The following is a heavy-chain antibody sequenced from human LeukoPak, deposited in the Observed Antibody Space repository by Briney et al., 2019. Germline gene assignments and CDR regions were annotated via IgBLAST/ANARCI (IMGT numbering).Heavy chain of an antibody. CDR3: ARDSPRGGKAFDI. V-gene: IGHV3-21*01. CDR1: GFTFSSYS. D-gene: IGHD3-10*01. CDR2: ISSSSSYI. Sequence: PGGSLRLSCAASGFTFSSYSMSWVRQAPGKGLEWVSSISSSSSYIYYADSVKGRFTISRDNAKNSLYLQMNSLRAEDTAVYYCARDSPRGGKAFDIWGQGTMVTVSS. J-gene: IGHJ3*02.